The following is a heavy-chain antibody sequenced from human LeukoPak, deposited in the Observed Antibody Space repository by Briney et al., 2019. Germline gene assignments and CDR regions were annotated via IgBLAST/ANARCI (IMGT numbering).Heavy chain of an antibody. V-gene: IGHV3-7*01. CDR3: ARFRITMARGVMVPSYAFDI. CDR2: IKQDGSEK. CDR1: GFTFSRYW. Sequence: GSLLLSCAASGFTFSRYWMSWVRQAPGKGLEWVANIKQDGSEKYYVDSVKGRFTISRDNAKNSLYLQMNSLRAEDTAVYYCARFRITMARGVMVPSYAFDIWGRGTMVTVSS. J-gene: IGHJ3*02. D-gene: IGHD3-10*01.